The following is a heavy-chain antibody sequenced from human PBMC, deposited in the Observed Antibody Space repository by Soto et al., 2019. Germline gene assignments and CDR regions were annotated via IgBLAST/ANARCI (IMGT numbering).Heavy chain of an antibody. CDR2: ISSNGRST. CDR3: ARDRCTNGVCYAPSDY. CDR1: FTFSTYA. D-gene: IGHD2-8*01. V-gene: IGHV3-64*01. Sequence: FTFSTYAMHWVRQAPGKGLEYVSAISSNGRSTYYANSVKGRFTISRDNSKNTLYLQMDSLRAEDMAVYYCARDRCTNGVCYAPSDYWGQGTLVTVSS. J-gene: IGHJ4*02.